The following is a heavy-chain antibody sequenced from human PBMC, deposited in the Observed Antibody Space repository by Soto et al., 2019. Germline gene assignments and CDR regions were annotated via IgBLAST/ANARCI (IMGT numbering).Heavy chain of an antibody. D-gene: IGHD3-10*01. CDR1: CGPMIEYF. CDR2: IYYLGST. V-gene: IGHV4-59*01. CDR3: ARDGYDGSGSPYPAY. Sequence: PSETLSLTVRVSCGPMIEYFWIWSRQSPGKGLEWIGYIYYLGSTDYNPSLKSRVTISVDTSKRQFSLRLTSVTAADTAVYYCARDGYDGSGSPYPAYWGPGTQVTVSS. J-gene: IGHJ4*02.